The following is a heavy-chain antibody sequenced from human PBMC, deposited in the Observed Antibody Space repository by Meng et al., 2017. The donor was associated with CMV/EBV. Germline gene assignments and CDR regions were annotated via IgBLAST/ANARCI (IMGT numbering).Heavy chain of an antibody. J-gene: IGHJ6*02. Sequence: GESLKISCAASGFTFSSYSMNWVRQAPGKGLEWVSYISSSSSTIYYADSVKGRFTISRDNAKNSLYLQMNSLRADDTAVYYCARVGLYCSSTSCPHYYYYGMDVWGQGTTVTVSS. CDR3: ARVGLYCSSTSCPHYYYYGMDV. CDR1: GFTFSSYS. V-gene: IGHV3-48*04. D-gene: IGHD2-2*01. CDR2: ISSSSSTI.